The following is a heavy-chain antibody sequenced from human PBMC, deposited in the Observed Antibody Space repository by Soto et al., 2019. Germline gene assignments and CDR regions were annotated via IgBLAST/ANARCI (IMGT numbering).Heavy chain of an antibody. CDR3: ARGGLGRAPYYYNYGMDV. CDR1: GFTFSDHY. CDR2: TRNRARSYTT. J-gene: IGHJ6*02. Sequence: GGSLRLSCAASGFTFSDHYMDWVRQAPGKGLEWVGRTRNRARSYTTEYAASVEGRFTVSRDDSKNSLYLQMNSLKTEDTAVYYCARGGLGRAPYYYNYGMDVWGQGTTVTVSS. V-gene: IGHV3-72*01.